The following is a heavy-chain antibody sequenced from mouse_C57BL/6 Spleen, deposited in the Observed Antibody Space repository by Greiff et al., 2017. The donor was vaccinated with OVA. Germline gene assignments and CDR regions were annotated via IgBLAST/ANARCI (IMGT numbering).Heavy chain of an antibody. CDR3: AIYDYEDWFAY. J-gene: IGHJ3*01. D-gene: IGHD2-4*01. CDR1: GYSITSGYY. V-gene: IGHV3-6*01. Sequence: ESGPGLVKPSQSLSLTCSVTGYSITSGYYWNWIRQFPGNKLEWMGYISYDGSNNYNPSLKNRISITRDTSKNQFFLKLNSVTTEDTATYYCAIYDYEDWFAYWGQGTLVTVSA. CDR2: ISYDGSN.